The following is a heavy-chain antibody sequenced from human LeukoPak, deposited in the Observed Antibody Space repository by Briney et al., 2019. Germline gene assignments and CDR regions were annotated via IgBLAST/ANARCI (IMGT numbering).Heavy chain of an antibody. CDR3: VGSSGWLFDY. D-gene: IGHD6-19*01. CDR1: GFTFSNYW. CDR2: IKEDGSRI. V-gene: IGHV3-7*01. Sequence: GGSLRLSCAGTGFTFSNYWMNWVRQAPGKGLEWVANIKEDGSRINYVDSVKGRFTISRDNAKNSVYLQMDNLRAEDTAVYYCVGSSGWLFDYWGQGVLVAVSS. J-gene: IGHJ4*02.